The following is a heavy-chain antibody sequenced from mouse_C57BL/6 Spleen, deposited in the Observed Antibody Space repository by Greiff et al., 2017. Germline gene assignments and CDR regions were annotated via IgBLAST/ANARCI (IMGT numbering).Heavy chain of an antibody. Sequence: EVKLVESEGGLVQPGSSLKLSCTASGFTFSDYYMAWVSQVPEKGLEWVANINYDGSSTYYMDYLKSRFIISRDNAKNMLNLHMSSLKSEVTATYYCARGATVVATWAMDYWGQGTSVTVSS. CDR1: GFTFSDYY. CDR2: INYDGSST. J-gene: IGHJ4*01. V-gene: IGHV5-16*01. CDR3: ARGATVVATWAMDY. D-gene: IGHD1-1*01.